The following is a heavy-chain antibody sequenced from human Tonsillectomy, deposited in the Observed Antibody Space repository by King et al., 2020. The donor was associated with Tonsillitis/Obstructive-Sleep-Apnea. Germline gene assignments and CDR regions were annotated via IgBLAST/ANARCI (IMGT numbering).Heavy chain of an antibody. J-gene: IGHJ4*02. CDR2: IYPGDSDT. CDR3: ARHYGDSPDF. CDR1: GYSFTNYW. V-gene: IGHV5-51*01. Sequence: QLVQSGAEVKKPGESLKISCKTSGYSFTNYWIGWVRQMPGKGLEWMGIIYPGDSDTTYSPSFHVQVTISADKSNSTAYLQWSSLKPSDTAIYFCARHYGDSPDFWGQGTLVTVSS. D-gene: IGHD4-17*01.